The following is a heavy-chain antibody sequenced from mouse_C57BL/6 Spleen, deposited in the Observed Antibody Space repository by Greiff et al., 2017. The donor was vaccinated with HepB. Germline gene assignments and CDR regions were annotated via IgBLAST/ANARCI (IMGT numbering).Heavy chain of an antibody. CDR2: ISDGGSYT. CDR3: ARDEEKGFAY. Sequence: EVKLVESGGGLVKPGGSLKLSCAASGFTFSSYAMSWVRQTPEKRLEWVATISDGGSYTYYPDNVKGRITISRDNAKNNLYLQMSHLKSENTAMYYCARDEEKGFAYWGQGTLVTVSA. V-gene: IGHV5-4*01. J-gene: IGHJ3*01. CDR1: GFTFSSYA.